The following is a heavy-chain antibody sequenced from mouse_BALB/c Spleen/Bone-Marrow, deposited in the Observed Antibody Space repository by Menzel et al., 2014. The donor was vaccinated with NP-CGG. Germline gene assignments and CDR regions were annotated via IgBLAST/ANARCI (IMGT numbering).Heavy chain of an antibody. Sequence: QVQLQQSGPELVRPGVSVKISYKGSGYTFTDYAMHWVKQSHAKSLEWIGVINTYSGDANYNQNFKGKATMTVDKSSSTAYMELARLTSEDSAIYYCARDYGSSHFDHWGQGSTLTVSS. J-gene: IGHJ2*01. V-gene: IGHV1-67*01. CDR3: ARDYGSSHFDH. CDR1: GYTFTDYA. D-gene: IGHD1-1*01. CDR2: INTYSGDA.